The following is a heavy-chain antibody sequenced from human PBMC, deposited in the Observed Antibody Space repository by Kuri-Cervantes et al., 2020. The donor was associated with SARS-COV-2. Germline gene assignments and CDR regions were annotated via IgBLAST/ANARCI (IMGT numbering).Heavy chain of an antibody. V-gene: IGHV3-74*01. J-gene: IGHJ4*02. CDR3: VRDGDHWNFDY. D-gene: IGHD1-1*01. CDR2: INSDGGST. Sequence: GESLQISCAASGSTFSSYWMHWVRQAPGKGLVWVSRINSDGGSTSYADSVKGRFTISRDNAKNTLYLQMNSLRAEDTAVYYCVRDGDHWNFDYWGQGTLVSVSS. CDR1: GSTFSSYW.